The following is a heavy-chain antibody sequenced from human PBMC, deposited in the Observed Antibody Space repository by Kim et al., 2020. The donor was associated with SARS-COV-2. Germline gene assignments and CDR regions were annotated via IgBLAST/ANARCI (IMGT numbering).Heavy chain of an antibody. V-gene: IGHV3-23*01. J-gene: IGHJ2*01. CDR3: AKDLVLARSVGIAVAAPDL. CDR2: ISGSGGST. Sequence: GGSLRLSCAASGFTFSSYAMSWVRQAPGKGLEWVSAISGSGGSTYYADSVKGRFTISRDNSKNTLYLQMNSLRAEDTAVYYCAKDLVLARSVGIAVAAPDLWGRGTLVTVSS. CDR1: GFTFSSYA. D-gene: IGHD6-19*01.